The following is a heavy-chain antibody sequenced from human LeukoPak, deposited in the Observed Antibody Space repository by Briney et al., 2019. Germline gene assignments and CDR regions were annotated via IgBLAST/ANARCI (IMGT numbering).Heavy chain of an antibody. V-gene: IGHV4-39*07. J-gene: IGHJ5*02. CDR1: GGSISSSGYY. CDR3: ARLNYYSNWFDP. D-gene: IGHD3-22*01. CDR2: IYYGGSS. Sequence: KTSETLSLTCTVSGGSISSSGYYWGWIRQPPGKGLEWIGSIYYGGSSYYTPSLRSRVTISVDTSQNHFSLKLSSVTAADTAVYYCARLNYYSNWFDPWGQGTLVTVSS.